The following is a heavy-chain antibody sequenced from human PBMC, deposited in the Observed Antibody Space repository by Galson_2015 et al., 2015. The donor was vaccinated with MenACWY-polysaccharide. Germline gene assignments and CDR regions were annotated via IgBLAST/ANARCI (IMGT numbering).Heavy chain of an antibody. D-gene: IGHD3-10*02. V-gene: IGHV3-33*05. Sequence: LRLSCAASGFNFRGSGMHWVRQAPGKGLEWVALIQYDGSIKVYADSVKGRFTISRDNSKNTLFLEMNSLRAEDTALYYCAREGSRIVFHAFDVWGQGTMVIVSS. CDR2: IQYDGSIK. CDR1: GFNFRGSG. CDR3: AREGSRIVFHAFDV. J-gene: IGHJ3*01.